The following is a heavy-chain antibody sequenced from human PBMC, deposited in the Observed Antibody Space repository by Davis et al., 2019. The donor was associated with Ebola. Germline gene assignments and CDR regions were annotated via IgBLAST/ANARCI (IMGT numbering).Heavy chain of an antibody. CDR1: GFTFSNSA. CDR3: ATGRGLIVIPSFDY. CDR2: ISGSGHRT. J-gene: IGHJ4*02. Sequence: PGGSLRLSCAASGFTFSNSAMNWVRQTPGKGLEWVSVISGSGHRTNYADSVKGRFTISRDNSKNTVSLQMNSLRVEDTAIYYCATGRGLIVIPSFDYWGQGTLVTVSS. V-gene: IGHV3-23*01. D-gene: IGHD2-2*01.